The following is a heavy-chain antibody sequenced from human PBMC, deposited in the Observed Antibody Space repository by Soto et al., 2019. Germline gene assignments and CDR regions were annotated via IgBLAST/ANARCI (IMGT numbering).Heavy chain of an antibody. Sequence: GVTIIGFAMRRISKTQGKGLEWVSAISGSGGSAYYADSVKGRFTISRDNSKNTLYLQMNSLRAEDTALFFSAKGGTEQLLFGCSYCGQGTLVTVSS. D-gene: IGHD2-2*01. J-gene: IGHJ4*02. CDR1: GVTIIGFA. CDR3: AKGGTEQLLFGCSY. V-gene: IGHV3-23*01. CDR2: ISGSGGSA.